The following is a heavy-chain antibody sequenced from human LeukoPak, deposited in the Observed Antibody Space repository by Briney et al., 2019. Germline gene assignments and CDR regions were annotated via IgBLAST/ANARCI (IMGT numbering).Heavy chain of an antibody. V-gene: IGHV4-61*02. D-gene: IGHD3-9*01. J-gene: IGHJ6*02. CDR3: ASSPTVRGYDILTGQPRGPYYYYGMDV. Sequence: PSRTLSLTCTVSGGSISSGSYYWSWIRQPAGKGLEWIGRIYTSGSTNYNPSLKSRVTISVDTSKNQFSLKLSSVTAADTAVYYCASSPTVRGYDILTGQPRGPYYYYGMDVWGQGTTVTVSS. CDR1: GGSISSGSYY. CDR2: IYTSGST.